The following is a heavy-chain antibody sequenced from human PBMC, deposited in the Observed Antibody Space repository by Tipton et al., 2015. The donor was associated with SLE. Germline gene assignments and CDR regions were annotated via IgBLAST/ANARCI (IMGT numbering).Heavy chain of an antibody. CDR1: GFTVSSYG. CDR2: IWYGGNNQ. J-gene: IGHJ4*02. V-gene: IGHV3-33*08. CDR3: AEGQDVGFDS. D-gene: IGHD1-26*01. Sequence: SLRLSCAASGFTVSSYGMHWVRQAPGKGLEWVAVIWYGGNNQIYADSVKGRFTISRDSSENTLYMQITSLRAEDTAVYYCAEGQDVGFDSWGQGTLVTVSS.